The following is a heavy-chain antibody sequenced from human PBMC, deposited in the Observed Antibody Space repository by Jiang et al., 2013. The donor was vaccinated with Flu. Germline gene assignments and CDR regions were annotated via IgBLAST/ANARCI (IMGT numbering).Heavy chain of an antibody. J-gene: IGHJ4*02. CDR3: TRDLVRDVILIPATYFDY. Sequence: VQLLESGGGLVQPGRSLRPSCTASGFSFGDYAVSWLRQAPGKGLEWVGFIRNKLYRGTTDYAASVKGRFTISRDDSKSIAYLQMSSLKTEDTAVYYCTRDLVRDVILIPATYFDYWGQGALVTVSS. V-gene: IGHV3-49*03. CDR1: GFSFGDYA. CDR2: IRNKLYRGTT. D-gene: IGHD2-2*01.